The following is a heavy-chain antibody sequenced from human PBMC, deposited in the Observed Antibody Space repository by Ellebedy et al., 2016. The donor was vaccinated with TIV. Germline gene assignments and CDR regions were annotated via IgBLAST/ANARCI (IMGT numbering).Heavy chain of an antibody. CDR3: AKPHSSSWYRVHYFDY. CDR2: ISGNGGST. D-gene: IGHD6-13*01. J-gene: IGHJ4*02. CDR1: GFTFEDYA. V-gene: IGHV3-43*02. Sequence: GESLKISCAASGFTFEDYAMHWVRQAPGKGLEWVALISGNGGSTYYADSVKGRFTISRDNSKNSLYLQMHSLTTEDTAFYYCAKPHSSSWYRVHYFDYWGQGTLVTVS.